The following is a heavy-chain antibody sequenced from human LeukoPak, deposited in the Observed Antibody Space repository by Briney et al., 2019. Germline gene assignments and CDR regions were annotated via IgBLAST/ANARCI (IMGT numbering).Heavy chain of an antibody. CDR2: INHSGSS. Sequence: SETLSLTCAVYGGSFSDYYWSWIRQPPGKGLEWIGEINHSGSSTYNPSLQSRVTISVDTSKNQFSLKLSSVTATDTAVYYCARAFYSRAAAGYAYYYYYMDVWGKGTTVTVSS. CDR1: GGSFSDYY. V-gene: IGHV4-34*01. D-gene: IGHD6-13*01. J-gene: IGHJ6*03. CDR3: ARAFYSRAAAGYAYYYYYMDV.